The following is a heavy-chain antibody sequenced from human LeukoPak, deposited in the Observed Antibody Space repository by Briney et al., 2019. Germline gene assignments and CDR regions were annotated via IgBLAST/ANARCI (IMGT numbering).Heavy chain of an antibody. CDR1: GGSISSGGYY. J-gene: IGHJ5*02. Sequence: SETLSLTCTVSGGSISSGGYYWSWIRQHPGKDLEWIGYIYYSGSTYYNPSLKSRVTISVDTSKNQFSLKLSSVTAADTAVYYCASFRSGYGDYGNWFDPWGQGTLVTASS. V-gene: IGHV4-31*03. CDR3: ASFRSGYGDYGNWFDP. D-gene: IGHD4-17*01. CDR2: IYYSGST.